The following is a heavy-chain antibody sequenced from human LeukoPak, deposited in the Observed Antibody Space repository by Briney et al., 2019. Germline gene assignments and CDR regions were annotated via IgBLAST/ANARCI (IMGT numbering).Heavy chain of an antibody. CDR3: ARVGALSSSWLLY. CDR1: GFTFSSYS. J-gene: IGHJ4*02. Sequence: GGSLRLSCAASGFTFSSYSINWVRQAPGKGLEWVSSISSRAGTIYYADSVKGRFTISRDNAKNSLYLQMNSLRVEDTAVYYCARVGALSSSWLLYWGQGTLVTVSS. D-gene: IGHD6-13*01. CDR2: ISSRAGTI. V-gene: IGHV3-48*04.